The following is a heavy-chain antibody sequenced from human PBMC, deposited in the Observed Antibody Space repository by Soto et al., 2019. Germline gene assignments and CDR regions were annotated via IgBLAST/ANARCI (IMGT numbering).Heavy chain of an antibody. CDR3: ARSHTGSYFDVYSWFDP. V-gene: IGHV5-51*04. J-gene: IGHJ5*02. Sequence: GESLKISCKASGYSFTSYWIAWVRQTPGKGLEWMGIINPGNSDTRYSPSFQRQVTISADWPSGTTYLQLSSLKASDSGTYYCARSHTGSYFDVYSWFDPWGQGTQVTVSS. CDR2: INPGNSDT. D-gene: IGHD1-26*01. CDR1: GYSFTSYW.